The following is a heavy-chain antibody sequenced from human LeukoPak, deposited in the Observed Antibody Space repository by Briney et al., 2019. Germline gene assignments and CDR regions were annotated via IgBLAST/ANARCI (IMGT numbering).Heavy chain of an antibody. V-gene: IGHV4-38-2*02. D-gene: IGHD2-15*01. CDR1: GYSISSGYY. CDR3: ARDNPGGVVAATSCFDP. Sequence: TSETLSLTCTVSGYSISSGYYWGWIRPPPGKGLEWIGSIYHSGSTYYNPSLKSRVTISVDTSKNQFSLKLSSVTAADTAVYYCARDNPGGVVAATSCFDPWGQGTLVTVSS. CDR2: IYHSGST. J-gene: IGHJ5*02.